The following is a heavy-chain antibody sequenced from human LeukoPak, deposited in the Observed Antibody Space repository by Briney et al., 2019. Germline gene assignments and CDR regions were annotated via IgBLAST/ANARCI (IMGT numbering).Heavy chain of an antibody. CDR2: INSDGSST. Sequence: PGGSLRLSCAASGFIFSNYAMSWVRQAPGKGLVWVSRINSDGSSTSYADSVKGRFTISRDNAKNTLYLQMNSLRAEDTAVYYCARDGLVATSPRSDYWGQGTLVTVSS. CDR3: ARDGLVATSPRSDY. V-gene: IGHV3-74*01. J-gene: IGHJ4*02. CDR1: GFIFSNYA. D-gene: IGHD5-12*01.